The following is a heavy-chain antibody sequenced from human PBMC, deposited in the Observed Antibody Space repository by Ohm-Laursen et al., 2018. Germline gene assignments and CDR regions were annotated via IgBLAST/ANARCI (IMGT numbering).Heavy chain of an antibody. D-gene: IGHD3-9*01. CDR3: ATKLTGYFHH. Sequence: ASVKVSCKSPGGTFSNYGVNWVRQAPGQGLEWLGGNIPILGTGNYAQKFQDRVTVAADTSTSTATMELRSLRSDDTAVYYCATKLTGYFHHWGQGTLVIVSS. J-gene: IGHJ1*01. V-gene: IGHV1-69*06. CDR1: GGTFSNYG. CDR2: NIPILGTG.